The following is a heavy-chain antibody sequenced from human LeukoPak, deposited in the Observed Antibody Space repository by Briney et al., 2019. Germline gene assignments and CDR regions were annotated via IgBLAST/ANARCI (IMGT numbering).Heavy chain of an antibody. CDR1: GYSISSGDY. Sequence: PSETLSLTCAVSGYSISSGDYSGWIRPPPGKGLEWIGIIYHSGSTYYNPSLKSRVTISVDTSKNQFSLKLSSVTAADTAVYYCARGPLYCSSTSCYEYYYYYYMDVWGKGTTVTVSS. D-gene: IGHD2-2*01. CDR3: ARGPLYCSSTSCYEYYYYYYMDV. J-gene: IGHJ6*03. V-gene: IGHV4-38-2*01. CDR2: IYHSGST.